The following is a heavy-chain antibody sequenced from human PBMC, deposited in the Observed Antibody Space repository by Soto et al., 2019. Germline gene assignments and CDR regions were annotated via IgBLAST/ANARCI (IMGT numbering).Heavy chain of an antibody. CDR2: ISYDGSNK. J-gene: IGHJ4*02. CDR3: ARVYSSSSVFDY. D-gene: IGHD6-6*01. V-gene: IGHV3-30-3*01. Sequence: QVQLVESGGGVVQPGRSLRLSCAASGFTFSSYAMHWVRQAPGKGLEWVAVISYDGSNKYYADSVKGRFTISRDNSKNSLYLQMNSLRAEDTAVYYCARVYSSSSVFDYWGQGTLVTVSS. CDR1: GFTFSSYA.